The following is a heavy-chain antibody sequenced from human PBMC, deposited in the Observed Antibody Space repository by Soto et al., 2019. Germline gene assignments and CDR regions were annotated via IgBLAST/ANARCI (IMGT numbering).Heavy chain of an antibody. J-gene: IGHJ6*02. D-gene: IGHD5-18*01. CDR1: GYTFSSYS. V-gene: IGHV5-51*01. Sequence: PGASLKISCEGSGYTFSSYSIGWVRQMPGKGLEWMGSIHPGESDTRYSPSFQGQVTISVDKSISTAYLQWNSLKASDTAVYYCARRGYSYGLDVWGQGTKVTVSS. CDR3: ARRGYSYGLDV. CDR2: IHPGESDT.